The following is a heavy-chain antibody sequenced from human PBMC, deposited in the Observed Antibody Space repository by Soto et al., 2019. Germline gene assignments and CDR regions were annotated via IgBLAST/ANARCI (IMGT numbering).Heavy chain of an antibody. CDR3: ARDVGLLRLCSTNSCDLAA. D-gene: IGHD2-2*01. CDR2: ISGYNGDI. V-gene: IGHV1-18*01. J-gene: IGHJ5*02. Sequence: QAQMVQSGAEVKKPGASVKVSCRTSGYTFTTYGVSWVRQAPGQGLEWMGWISGYNGDITYAERLQGRLPMTTDTSTSTADMELRSLGPEDTAVYYGARDVGLLRLCSTNSCDLAAWGQGTLVTVSS. CDR1: GYTFTTYG.